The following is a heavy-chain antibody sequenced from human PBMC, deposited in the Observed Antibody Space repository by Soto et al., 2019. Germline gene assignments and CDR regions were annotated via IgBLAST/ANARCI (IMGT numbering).Heavy chain of an antibody. CDR1: GYTFTSYG. CDR2: ISAYNGNT. J-gene: IGHJ5*02. Sequence: QVQLVQSGAEVKKPGASVKVSCKASGYTFTSYGISWVRQAPGQGLEWMGWISAYNGNTNYAQKLQGRVTMTTDTSTSTAYMELRSLRSDDTAVYYCARDSASLLWFGELSVDPWGQGTLVTVSS. CDR3: ARDSASLLWFGELSVDP. D-gene: IGHD3-10*01. V-gene: IGHV1-18*01.